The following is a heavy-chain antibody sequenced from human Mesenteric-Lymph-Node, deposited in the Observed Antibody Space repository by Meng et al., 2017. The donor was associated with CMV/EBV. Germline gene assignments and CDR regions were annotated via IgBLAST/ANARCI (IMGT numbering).Heavy chain of an antibody. J-gene: IGHJ4*02. V-gene: IGHV4-34*01. D-gene: IGHD4-23*01. CDR1: GGSVSGYS. CDR3: ARHQRWLKSEGGFNY. Sequence: QVPLQQWRQGLLKPSEPLSPPCVVYGGSVSGYSWSWIRQHPGKGLESIGEINHSGSTNYNPSLKSRVTISVDTSKNQFSLKLSSVTAADTAVYYCARHQRWLKSEGGFNYWGQGTLVTVSS. CDR2: INHSGST.